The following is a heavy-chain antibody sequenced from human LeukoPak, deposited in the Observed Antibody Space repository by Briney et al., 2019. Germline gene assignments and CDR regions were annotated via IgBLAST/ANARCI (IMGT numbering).Heavy chain of an antibody. CDR1: GVTFISTA. V-gene: IGHV1-69*05. J-gene: IGHJ4*02. CDR3: ARGMGYSYVLDY. D-gene: IGHD5-18*01. Sequence: GASVKVSCKASGVTFISTAINWVRQAPGQGLEWMGRIIPMYGSPNHAQKFQGRVTITTGESMSTAYMELNSLTSEDTAVYFCARGMGYSYVLDYWGREPWSPCPQ. CDR2: IIPMYGSP.